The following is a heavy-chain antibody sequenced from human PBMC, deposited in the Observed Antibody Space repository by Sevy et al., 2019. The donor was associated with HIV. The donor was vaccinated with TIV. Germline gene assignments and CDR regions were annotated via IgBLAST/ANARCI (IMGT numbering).Heavy chain of an antibody. CDR2: ISRSGGST. Sequence: GGSLRLSCAASGFTFSSYDMSWVRQAPGKGLEWVSAISRSGGSTYYADSVKGRFTISRDNSKNTLYLQMNSLRAEDTAVYYCAKNLFGSGWYAAFDIWGQGTMVTVSS. CDR1: GFTFSSYD. CDR3: AKNLFGSGWYAAFDI. V-gene: IGHV3-23*01. J-gene: IGHJ3*02. D-gene: IGHD6-19*01.